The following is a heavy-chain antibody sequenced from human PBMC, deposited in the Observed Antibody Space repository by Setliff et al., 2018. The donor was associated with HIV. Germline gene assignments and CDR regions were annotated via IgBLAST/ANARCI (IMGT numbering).Heavy chain of an antibody. J-gene: IGHJ4*02. CDR3: ARGVNFDY. V-gene: IGHV4-61*09. CDR1: DGSINSDSYY. CDR2: ISTSGST. Sequence: PSETLSLTCTVSDGSINSDSYYWTWIRQPAGQGLEWIGHISTSGSTRYNPSLKSRVTISVDTSKNQFSLKLSSVTAADTAVYYCARGVNFDYWGQGTQVTVSS. D-gene: IGHD3-3*01.